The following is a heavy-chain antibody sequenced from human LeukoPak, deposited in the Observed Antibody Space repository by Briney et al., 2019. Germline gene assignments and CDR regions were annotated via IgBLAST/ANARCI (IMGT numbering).Heavy chain of an antibody. Sequence: GGSLRLSCAASGFTVSSNYMSWVRQAPGKGLEWVSVIYSGDSTYYADSVKGRFTISRDNSKNTLYLQMNSLRAEDTAVYYCARDGDGQGGDYWGQGTLVTVSS. D-gene: IGHD4-17*01. CDR1: GFTVSSNY. V-gene: IGHV3-53*01. CDR2: IYSGDST. CDR3: ARDGDGQGGDY. J-gene: IGHJ4*02.